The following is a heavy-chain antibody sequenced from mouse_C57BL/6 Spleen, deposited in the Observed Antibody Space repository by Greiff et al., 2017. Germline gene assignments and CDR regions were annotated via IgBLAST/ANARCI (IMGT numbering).Heavy chain of an antibody. D-gene: IGHD1-1*01. CDR1: GFTFSDYG. J-gene: IGHJ4*01. CDR3: ARGKALIKDFYYYAMDY. CDR2: ISSGSSTI. V-gene: IGHV5-17*01. Sequence: EVKLMESGGGLVKPGGSLKLSCAASGFTFSDYGMHWVRQAPEKGLEWVAYISSGSSTIYYADTVKGRFTISRDNAKNTLFLQMTSLRSEDTAMYYCARGKALIKDFYYYAMDYWGQGTSVTVSS.